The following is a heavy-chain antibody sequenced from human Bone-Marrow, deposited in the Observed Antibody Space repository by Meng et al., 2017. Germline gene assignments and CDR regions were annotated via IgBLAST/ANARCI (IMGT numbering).Heavy chain of an antibody. J-gene: IGHJ5*02. CDR2: IDWDDDK. CDR1: GFSLSISGMC. V-gene: IGHV2-70*01. Sequence: SGPTLVKPTQTLTLTCTFSGFSLSISGMCVSWIRQPPGKALEWLALIDWDDDKYYSTSLKTRLTISKDTSKNQVVLTMTNMDPVDTATYYCARIKLERDGGNWFDPWGQGTLVTVSS. CDR3: ARIKLERDGGNWFDP. D-gene: IGHD1-1*01.